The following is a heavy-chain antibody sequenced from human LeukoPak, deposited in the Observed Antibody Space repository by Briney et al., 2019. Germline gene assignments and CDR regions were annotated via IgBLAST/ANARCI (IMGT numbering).Heavy chain of an antibody. V-gene: IGHV1-69*13. J-gene: IGHJ4*02. Sequence: SVKVSCKASGGTFSSYAIIWVRQAPGQGLEWMGGIIPIFGTANYAQKFQGRVTITADESTSTAYMELSSLRSEDTAVYYCARAPHYYGSGPYYFDYWGQGNLVTVSS. CDR2: IIPIFGTA. CDR1: GGTFSSYA. CDR3: ARAPHYYGSGPYYFDY. D-gene: IGHD3-10*01.